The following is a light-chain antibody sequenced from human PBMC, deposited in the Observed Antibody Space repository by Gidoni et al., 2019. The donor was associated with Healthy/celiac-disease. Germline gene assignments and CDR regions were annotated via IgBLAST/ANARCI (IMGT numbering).Light chain of an antibody. V-gene: IGKV1-39*01. CDR1: QSISSY. CDR3: QQRYSTLLT. J-gene: IGKJ4*01. CDR2: AAS. Sequence: DIQMTQSPSSLSASVGDRVTITCRASQSISSYLNWYQQKPGNAPQLLINAASSLQSGVPSRFSGSGSGTDFTLTISSLQPEDFATYYCQQRYSTLLTFGGGTKVEIK.